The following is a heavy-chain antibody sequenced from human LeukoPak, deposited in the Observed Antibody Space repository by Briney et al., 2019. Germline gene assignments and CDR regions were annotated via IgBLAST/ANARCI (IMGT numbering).Heavy chain of an antibody. CDR2: IWFDGSNK. CDR3: ATVYYDSSAYGDLDS. J-gene: IGHJ4*02. V-gene: IGHV3-30*02. Sequence: GGSLRLSCAASGFIFSNDAMHWVRQAPGKGLEWVAFIWFDGSNKHYADSVKGRFTISRDNSEDTLYLQMNSLRAEDTAVYHCATVYYDSSAYGDLDSWGQGAPVTVSS. D-gene: IGHD3-22*01. CDR1: GFIFSNDA.